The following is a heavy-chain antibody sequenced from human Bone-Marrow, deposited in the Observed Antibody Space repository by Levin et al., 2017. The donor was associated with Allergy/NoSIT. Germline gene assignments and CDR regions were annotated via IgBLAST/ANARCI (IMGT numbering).Heavy chain of an antibody. CDR1: GFTFSTYD. J-gene: IGHJ3*02. V-gene: IGHV3-13*01. D-gene: IGHD3-22*01. CDR3: ARGRGGYYFDSSGYYFNALDM. CDR2: IGTAGDT. Sequence: GGSLRLSCSVSGFTFSTYDMHWVRQATGKSLEWVSAIGTAGDTYYSDSVKGRFTISRENARNSLHLQVNSLRAGDPAVYYCARGRGGYYFDSSGYYFNALDMWGQGTMVTVSS.